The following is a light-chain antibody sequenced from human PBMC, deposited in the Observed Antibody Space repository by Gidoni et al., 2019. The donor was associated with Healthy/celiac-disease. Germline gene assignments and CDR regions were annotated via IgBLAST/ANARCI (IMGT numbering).Light chain of an antibody. CDR2: VAS. Sequence: DIQMTQSPSSLSASVGDRVTITCRASQDISNYLNWYQQRPGKAPKVLIYVASNLETGVPSRFSGRGSGTDFTFTISSLQPEDTATYFCQQYDKFSITFGQGTRLEIK. V-gene: IGKV1-33*01. CDR1: QDISNY. CDR3: QQYDKFSIT. J-gene: IGKJ5*01.